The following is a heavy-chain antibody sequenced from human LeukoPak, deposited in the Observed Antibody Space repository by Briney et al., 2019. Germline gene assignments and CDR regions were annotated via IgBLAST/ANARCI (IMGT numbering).Heavy chain of an antibody. D-gene: IGHD1-1*01. CDR1: GGSFSGYY. Sequence: SSETLSLTCAVYGGSFSGYYWTWIRRSPGKGLEWIGEINHSGGTNYKPSLKSRLTLSVDTSTNQFSLKLRSVTAADTAVYYCARGSDDLDYWGQGTLVTVSS. CDR3: ARGSDDLDY. J-gene: IGHJ4*02. V-gene: IGHV4-34*01. CDR2: INHSGGT.